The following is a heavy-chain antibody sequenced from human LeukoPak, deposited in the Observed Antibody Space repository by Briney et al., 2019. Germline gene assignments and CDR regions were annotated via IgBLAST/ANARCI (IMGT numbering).Heavy chain of an antibody. J-gene: IGHJ4*02. V-gene: IGHV3-74*01. CDR2: INSEGSST. CDR3: ASLYSSGYYYFDY. D-gene: IGHD3-22*01. Sequence: GGSLRLSCAASGFTFSSYWMHWVRQAPGKGLVWVSRINSEGSSTSYADSVKGRFTISRDNAKNTLYLQMNSLRGEDAAVYYCASLYSSGYYYFDYWGQGTLVTVSS. CDR1: GFTFSSYW.